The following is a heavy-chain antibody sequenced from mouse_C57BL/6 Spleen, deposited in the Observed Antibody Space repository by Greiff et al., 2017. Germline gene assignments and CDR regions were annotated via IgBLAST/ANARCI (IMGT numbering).Heavy chain of an antibody. Sequence: EVKLVESGGGLVKPGGSLKLSCAASGFTFSDYGLHWVRQAPEKGLEWVAYISSGSSTIYYADTVKGRFTICRDNAKNTRFLQMTSLRSVDTAMYYCARPIYGSSCDYAMDYWGQGTSVTVSS. V-gene: IGHV5-17*01. CDR1: GFTFSDYG. CDR3: ARPIYGSSCDYAMDY. D-gene: IGHD1-1*01. J-gene: IGHJ4*01. CDR2: ISSGSSTI.